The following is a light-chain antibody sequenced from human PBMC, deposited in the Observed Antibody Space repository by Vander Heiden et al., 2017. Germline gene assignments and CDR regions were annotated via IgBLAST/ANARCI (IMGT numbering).Light chain of an antibody. CDR3: QQRSNWSWT. CDR1: QSVSSY. V-gene: IGKV3-11*01. J-gene: IGKJ1*01. Sequence: EIVLKQSPATLSLSPGERATLSCRASQSVSSYLAWYQQKPGQAPRLLIYDASNRATGIPARFSGSGSGTDFTLTISSLEPEDFAVYYCQQRSNWSWTFGQGTKVEIK. CDR2: DAS.